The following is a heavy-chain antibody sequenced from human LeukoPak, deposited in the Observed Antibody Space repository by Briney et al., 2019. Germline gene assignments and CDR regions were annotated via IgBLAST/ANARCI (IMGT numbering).Heavy chain of an antibody. J-gene: IGHJ6*03. Sequence: SVKVSCKASGGTFSSYAISWVRQAPGQGLEWMGGIIPIFRTANYAQKFQGRLTITTDESTSTAYMELSSLRSEDTAVYYCARALTEKPYHQYDFWSGYPRSDYYYYFMDVWGKGTAVTVSS. CDR3: ARALTEKPYHQYDFWSGYPRSDYYYYFMDV. D-gene: IGHD3-3*01. CDR2: IIPIFRTA. CDR1: GGTFSSYA. V-gene: IGHV1-69*05.